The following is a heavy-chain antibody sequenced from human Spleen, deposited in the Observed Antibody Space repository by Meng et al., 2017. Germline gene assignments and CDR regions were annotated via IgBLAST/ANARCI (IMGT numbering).Heavy chain of an antibody. V-gene: IGHV3-48*03. CDR1: GFTFSSYD. CDR3: ARDPRRDGYHYYYYGIDV. J-gene: IGHJ6*02. D-gene: IGHD5-24*01. CDR2: ISWSGSTI. Sequence: GESLKISCAASGFTFSSYDINWVRQAPGKGLEWVSYISWSGSTIYYADSVKGRFTISRDNSKNTLYLQMNSLRAEDTAVYYCARDPRRDGYHYYYYGIDVWGQGTTVTVSS.